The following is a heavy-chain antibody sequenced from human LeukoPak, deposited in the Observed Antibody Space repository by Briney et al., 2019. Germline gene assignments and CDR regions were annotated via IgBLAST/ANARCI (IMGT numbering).Heavy chain of an antibody. CDR3: ARVYTDYVWGSYRYYGMDV. CDR1: GYTFTSYD. CDR2: MNPNSGNT. Sequence: ASVKVSCKASGYTFTSYDINWVRQATGQGLEWMGWMNPNSGNTGYAQKFQGRVTMTRNTSISTAYMELSSLISEDTAVYYCARVYTDYVWGSYRYYGMDVWGQGTTVTVSS. J-gene: IGHJ6*02. D-gene: IGHD3-16*02. V-gene: IGHV1-8*01.